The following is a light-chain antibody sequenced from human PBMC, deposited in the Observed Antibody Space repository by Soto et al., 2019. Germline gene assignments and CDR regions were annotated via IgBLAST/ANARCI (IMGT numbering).Light chain of an antibody. CDR1: ESISST. CDR2: GAS. CDR3: HQYNNCPYT. Sequence: EIVMTQSPATLSVSPGEGATLSCRASESISSTLAWYQQKPGQAPRLLIYGASTSATGIPARFSGSGSGTEFTLTISRLQSEDFAVYYCHQYNNCPYTFGQGTRVEIK. J-gene: IGKJ2*01. V-gene: IGKV3-15*01.